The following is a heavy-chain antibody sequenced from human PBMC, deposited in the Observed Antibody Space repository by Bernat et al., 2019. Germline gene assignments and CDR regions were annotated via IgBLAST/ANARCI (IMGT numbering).Heavy chain of an antibody. CDR1: GFIFSTYG. CDR2: ISGSGSVT. J-gene: IGHJ2*01. D-gene: IGHD7-27*01. Sequence: EVQLVESGGGLEQPGGSLRLSCAASGFIFSTYGMSWVRQAPGKGLEWVSAISGSGSVTYYADSVKGRFTISRDNSKNTMWLQMNSLRAEDTAVYFCARDQGWGGYFDLWGRGALVTVSS. CDR3: ARDQGWGGYFDL. V-gene: IGHV3-23*04.